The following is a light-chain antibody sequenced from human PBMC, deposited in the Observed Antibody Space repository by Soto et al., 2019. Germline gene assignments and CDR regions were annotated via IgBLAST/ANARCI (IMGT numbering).Light chain of an antibody. CDR1: QGISSY. Sequence: DIQLTQSPSFLSASVGDRVTITCRASQGISSYLAWYQQKPGKAPKLLIYAASTLQSGVPSRFSGSGSGTEFTLTISSLQPEDFASWCGEQLNSYPFFGGGTKVEIK. V-gene: IGKV1-9*01. J-gene: IGKJ4*01. CDR3: EQLNSYPF. CDR2: AAS.